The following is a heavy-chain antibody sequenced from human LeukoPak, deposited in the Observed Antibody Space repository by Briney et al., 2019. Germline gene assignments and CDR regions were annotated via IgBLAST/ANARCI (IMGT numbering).Heavy chain of an antibody. V-gene: IGHV3-21*01. CDR1: GFTFSDYT. CDR3: VRHRTASDY. J-gene: IGHJ4*02. Sequence: GGSLRLSCAASGFTFSDYTMSWVRQTPGKGLEWVSSISPTTSYIFYADSLRGRFTISRDNAKNSLYLQMTSLRAEDTAIYYCVRHRTASDYWGQGALVTVSS. CDR2: ISPTTSYI. D-gene: IGHD3-16*02.